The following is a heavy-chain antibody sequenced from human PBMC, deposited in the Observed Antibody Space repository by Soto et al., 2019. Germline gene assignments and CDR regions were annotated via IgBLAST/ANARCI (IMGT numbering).Heavy chain of an antibody. Sequence: GSLRLSCVASGLTFGSRAMSWVRQAPGEGLQWVSTITDTGGDAKYADSVRGRFVISRDNSKKTLYLQMTSLTAEDSAMYYCARGSTDSYPGSRIFDFWGRGTLVTVSS. V-gene: IGHV3-23*01. CDR2: ITDTGGDA. CDR1: GLTFGSRA. D-gene: IGHD3-10*01. J-gene: IGHJ4*02. CDR3: ARGSTDSYPGSRIFDF.